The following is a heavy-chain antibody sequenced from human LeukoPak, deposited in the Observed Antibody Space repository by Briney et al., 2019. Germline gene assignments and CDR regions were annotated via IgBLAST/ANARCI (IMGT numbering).Heavy chain of an antibody. Sequence: GGSLRLSCAASGFTFNDYYMSWIRQAPGKGLERLSYINIGGTNTHYADSVKGRFTISRDNAKKSLYLEMNNLRAEDTAVYYCATDGAGFDTWGQGVLVTVSS. CDR2: INIGGTNT. CDR1: GFTFNDYY. CDR3: ATDGAGFDT. J-gene: IGHJ5*02. V-gene: IGHV3-11*01.